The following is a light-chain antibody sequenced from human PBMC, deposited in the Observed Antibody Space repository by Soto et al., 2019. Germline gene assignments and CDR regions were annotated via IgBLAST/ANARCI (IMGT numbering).Light chain of an antibody. CDR3: QQYGSSGT. CDR2: GAS. CDR1: QSVISSF. Sequence: EIVLTQSPGTLSLSPGETATLSFSASQSVISSFLAWYQQKPGQAPRLLIYGASNRATGIPDRFSGSGSGTDFTLTISRLEPEDFAVYYCQQYGSSGTFGQGTKVDIK. J-gene: IGKJ1*01. V-gene: IGKV3-20*01.